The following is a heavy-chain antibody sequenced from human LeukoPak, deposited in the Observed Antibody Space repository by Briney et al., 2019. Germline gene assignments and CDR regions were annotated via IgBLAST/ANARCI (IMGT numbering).Heavy chain of an antibody. D-gene: IGHD1-26*01. Sequence: GGSLRLSWAASGFTFSSYAMSWVRQAPGKGREWVSSISGNSHYIYYADSLKGRFTISRHNAKNSLFLQMNSLRAEDTAVYFCARSSGSYDRRFEYWGHGTLVTVSS. CDR1: GFTFSSYA. V-gene: IGHV3-21*01. CDR2: ISGNSHYI. J-gene: IGHJ4*01. CDR3: ARSSGSYDRRFEY.